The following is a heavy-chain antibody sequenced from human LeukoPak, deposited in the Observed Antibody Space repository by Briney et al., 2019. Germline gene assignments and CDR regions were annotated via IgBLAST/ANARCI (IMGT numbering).Heavy chain of an antibody. J-gene: IGHJ3*02. CDR2: IRYDGSNK. D-gene: IGHD3-10*01. Sequence: TGGSLRLSCAASGFTFSSYGMHWVRQAPGKGLEWVAFIRYDGSNKYYADSVKGRFTISRDNSKNTLYLQMNSLRAEDTAVYYCAKGTYYYGSGPDLIREHDAFDIWGQGTMVTVSS. CDR1: GFTFSSYG. V-gene: IGHV3-30*02. CDR3: AKGTYYYGSGPDLIREHDAFDI.